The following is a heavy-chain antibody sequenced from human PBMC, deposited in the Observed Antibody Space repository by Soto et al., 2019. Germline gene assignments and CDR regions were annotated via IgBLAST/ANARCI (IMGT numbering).Heavy chain of an antibody. J-gene: IGHJ6*02. D-gene: IGHD2-2*01. V-gene: IGHV1-3*01. CDR3: ARTDCSSTSCYNDYYYAIDV. Sequence: ASVKVSCKTSGYSFTKYGLHWVRQAPGRRLEWMGWINPGNGDTKYSQKFQGRVTITRDTSANTDYMELISLRSVDAAVFSCARTDCSSTSCYNDYYYAIDVWGQGTTVTVSS. CDR2: INPGNGDT. CDR1: GYSFTKYG.